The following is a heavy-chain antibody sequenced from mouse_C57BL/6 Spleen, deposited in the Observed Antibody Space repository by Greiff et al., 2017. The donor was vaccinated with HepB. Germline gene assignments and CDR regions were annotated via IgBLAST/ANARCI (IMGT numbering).Heavy chain of an antibody. J-gene: IGHJ4*01. CDR1: GFTFSDYG. Sequence: EVQVVESGGGLVKPGGSLKLSCAASGFTFSDYGMHWVRQAPEKGLEWVAYISSGSSTIYYADTVKGRFTISRDNAKNTLFLQMTSLRSEDTAMYYCARGGNHGAMDYWGQGTSVTVSS. CDR2: ISSGSSTI. CDR3: ARGGNHGAMDY. V-gene: IGHV5-17*01. D-gene: IGHD2-1*01.